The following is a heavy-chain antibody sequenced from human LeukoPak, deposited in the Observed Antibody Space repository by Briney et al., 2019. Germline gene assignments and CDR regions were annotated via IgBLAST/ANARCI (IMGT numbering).Heavy chain of an antibody. J-gene: IGHJ4*02. CDR1: GYGFTTYW. D-gene: IGHD2-21*01. CDR2: IYPGDSDT. Sequence: GEALQISSQGSGYGFTTYWIGCARPMPRKGREWMGIIYPGDSDTRYSPSFQGQVTISADKSISTTYLQWSSLKASDTAMYYCARRLWWQWPYDYWGQGTLVTVSS. V-gene: IGHV5-51*01. CDR3: ARRLWWQWPYDY.